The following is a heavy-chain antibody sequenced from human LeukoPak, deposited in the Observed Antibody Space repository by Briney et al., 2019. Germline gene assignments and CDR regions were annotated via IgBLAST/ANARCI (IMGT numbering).Heavy chain of an antibody. CDR2: ISAYNGNT. Sequence: ASVKVSCKASGYTFTSYGISWVRQAPGQGFEWMGWISAYNGNTNYAQKLQGRVTMTTDTSTSTAYMELRSLRSDDTAVYYCARGAKYYDILTGYRGNLALDYWGQGTLVTVSS. CDR1: GYTFTSYG. V-gene: IGHV1-18*04. CDR3: ARGAKYYDILTGYRGNLALDY. D-gene: IGHD3-9*01. J-gene: IGHJ4*02.